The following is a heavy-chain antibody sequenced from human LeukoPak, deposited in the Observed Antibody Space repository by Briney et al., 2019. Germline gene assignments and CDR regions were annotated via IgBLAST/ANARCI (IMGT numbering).Heavy chain of an antibody. CDR1: GFTFSSYA. CDR3: AKTIQWPYYFDY. CDR2: ICGSGGST. V-gene: IGHV3-23*01. D-gene: IGHD6-19*01. Sequence: PGGSLRLSCAASGFTFSSYAMSWVRQAPGKGLEWVSAICGSGGSTYYADSVKGRFTISRDNFKNALHLQMNSLRAEDTAVYYCAKTIQWPYYFDYWGQGTLVTVSS. J-gene: IGHJ4*02.